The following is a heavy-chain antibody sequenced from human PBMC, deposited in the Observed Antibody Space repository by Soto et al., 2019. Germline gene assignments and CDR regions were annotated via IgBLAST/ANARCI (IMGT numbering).Heavy chain of an antibody. CDR3: ARDGSQWLESYGAFDI. V-gene: IGHV4-4*07. CDR1: GGSIDTYY. J-gene: IGHJ3*02. CDR2: LYTSGST. Sequence: QVQLQESGPGLVKPSETLSLTCTVSGGSIDTYYWNWIRQPAGKGLEWIGRLYTSGSTNYNPSLKSRVTISVDTSKNQFSLKLSSVTAADTAVYYCARDGSQWLESYGAFDIWGQGTMVTVSS. D-gene: IGHD6-19*01.